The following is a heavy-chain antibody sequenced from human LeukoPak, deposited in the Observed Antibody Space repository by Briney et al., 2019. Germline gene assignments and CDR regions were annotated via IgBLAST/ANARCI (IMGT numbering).Heavy chain of an antibody. CDR1: GFTFSSYS. D-gene: IGHD2-2*01. Sequence: GGSLRLSCAASGFTFSSYSMNWVRQAPGKGLEWVSSISSSSSYIYYADSVKGRFTISRDNAKNSLYLQMNSLRAEDTAVYYCARESEFCGSTTCYRPEDYWGQGTLVTVSS. V-gene: IGHV3-21*01. CDR3: ARESEFCGSTTCYRPEDY. CDR2: ISSSSSYI. J-gene: IGHJ4*02.